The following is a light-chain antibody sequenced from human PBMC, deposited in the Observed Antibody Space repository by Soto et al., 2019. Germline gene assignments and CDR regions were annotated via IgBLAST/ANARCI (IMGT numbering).Light chain of an antibody. Sequence: EIVLTQSPATLSSSPGETATLSCRASQYVSSRVAWYQHKPGQAPRLLIYDMSKRATGIPARFSGSGSGTDVPLTISRQPPDDFVIYYCHQRQSSPRTFGQGTKVEIK. CDR3: HQRQSSPRT. J-gene: IGKJ1*01. CDR1: QYVSSR. V-gene: IGKV3-11*01. CDR2: DMS.